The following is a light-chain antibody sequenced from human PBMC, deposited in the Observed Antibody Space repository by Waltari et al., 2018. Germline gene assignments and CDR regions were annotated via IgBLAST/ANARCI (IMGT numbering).Light chain of an antibody. Sequence: QMIQSPSSLSASVGDRVTITCRATQGINDSLAWYQQLSGKAPKLLVYGASRLETGVPSRFSGSASGTDYTLTINGLQPEDFATFYCQQYSSSPPFTFGQGTKV. J-gene: IGKJ2*01. CDR3: QQYSSSPPFT. CDR2: GAS. V-gene: IGKV1-NL1*01. CDR1: QGINDS.